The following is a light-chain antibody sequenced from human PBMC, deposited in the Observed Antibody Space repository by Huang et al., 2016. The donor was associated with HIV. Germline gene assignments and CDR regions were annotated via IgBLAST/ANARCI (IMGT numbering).Light chain of an antibody. J-gene: IGKJ4*01. V-gene: IGKV4-1*01. CDR2: WAS. CDR3: QQYYSTPLT. CDR1: QSVLHSSNNRNY. Sequence: DIVMTQSPDSLAVSLGERATIKCKSSQSVLHSSNNRNYLAWHQQKPGQPPKLLMDWASTRDSGVPYRFSGSGSGTDFTLTISSLQTEDAAVYYCQQYYSTPLTFGGGTKVEIK.